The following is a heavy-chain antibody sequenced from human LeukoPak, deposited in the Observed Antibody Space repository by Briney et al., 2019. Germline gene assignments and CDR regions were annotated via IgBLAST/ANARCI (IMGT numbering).Heavy chain of an antibody. D-gene: IGHD3-3*01. CDR1: VYTFTIYY. V-gene: IGHV1-46*01. CDR3: AREESDYNFWSGGDF. CDR2: INPSDGST. J-gene: IGHJ4*02. Sequence: ASVTVSFKSSVYTFTIYYMHWVRQAPGQGLEWMGIINPSDGSTSYAQKFQGRVTMTRDTSTSTVYMELSSLRSEDTAVYYCAREESDYNFWSGGDFWGQGTLVTVSS.